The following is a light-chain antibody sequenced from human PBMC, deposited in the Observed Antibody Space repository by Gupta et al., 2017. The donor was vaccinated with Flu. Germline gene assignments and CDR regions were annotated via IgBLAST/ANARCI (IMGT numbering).Light chain of an antibody. CDR2: WAS. CDR1: QSSLDRYDDKNY. V-gene: IGKV4-1*01. CDR3: QQDDTTPYT. Sequence: ALGERATINGRSSQSSLDRYDDKNYLGWYQQKPGQAPKLLIYWASSRASGVPDRFSGSGSGTDFSLTISSLQAEDVAVYYCQQDDTTPYTFGQGTKVEVK. J-gene: IGKJ2*01.